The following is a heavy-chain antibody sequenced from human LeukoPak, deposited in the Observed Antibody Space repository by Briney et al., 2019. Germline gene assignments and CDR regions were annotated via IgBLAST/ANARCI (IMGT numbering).Heavy chain of an antibody. D-gene: IGHD4-11*01. Sequence: SETLSLTCNVSGGSLTSGTSYWGWIRQPPGKGLEWIANIFYNGSPYYNPSLKSRVTISVDTSKNLFSLILRSVTATDTAIYYCARHLDSSRSPRGRTFDVWGHGTLVTVPS. CDR3: ARHLDSSRSPRGRTFDV. J-gene: IGHJ3*01. CDR2: IFYNGSP. V-gene: IGHV4-39*01. CDR1: GGSLTSGTSY.